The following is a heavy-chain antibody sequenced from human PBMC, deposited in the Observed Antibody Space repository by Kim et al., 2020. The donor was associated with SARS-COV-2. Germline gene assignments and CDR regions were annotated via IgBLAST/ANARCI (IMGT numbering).Heavy chain of an antibody. Sequence: GGSLRLSCAASGFTFSSYAISWVRQAPGKGLEWVSAISGSGGSTYYADSVKGRFTISRDNSKNTLYLQMNSLRAEDTAVYYCAKDGPWVPWGTYCGGDCYSDYWGQGTLVTVSS. CDR2: ISGSGGST. V-gene: IGHV3-23*01. J-gene: IGHJ4*02. CDR1: GFTFSSYA. CDR3: AKDGPWVPWGTYCGGDCYSDY. D-gene: IGHD2-21*02.